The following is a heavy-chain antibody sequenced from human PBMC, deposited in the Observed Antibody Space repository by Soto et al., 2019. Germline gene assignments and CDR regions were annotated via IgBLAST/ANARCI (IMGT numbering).Heavy chain of an antibody. V-gene: IGHV4-59*01. CDR3: ARTVVVVAASNGFDP. CDR1: GGSISSYY. CDR2: IYYSGST. Sequence: SETLSLTCTVSGGSISSYYWSWIRQPPGKGLEWIGYIYYSGSTNYNPSLKSRVTISVDTSKNQFSLKLSSVTAADTAVYYCARTVVVVAASNGFDPWGQGTLVTCSS. D-gene: IGHD2-15*01. J-gene: IGHJ5*02.